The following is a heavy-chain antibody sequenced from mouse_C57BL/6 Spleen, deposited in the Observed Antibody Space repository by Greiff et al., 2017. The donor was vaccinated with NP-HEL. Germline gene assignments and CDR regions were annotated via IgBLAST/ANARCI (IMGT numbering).Heavy chain of an antibody. J-gene: IGHJ2*01. CDR3: VRGYDRGYYFDY. D-gene: IGHD2-2*01. V-gene: IGHV10-3*01. CDR2: IRSKSSNYAT. CDR1: GFTFNTYA. Sequence: EVQLVESGGGLVQPKGSLKLSCAASGFTFNTYAMHWVRQAPGKGLEWVARIRSKSSNYATYYADSVKDRFTISSDDSESMLYLQMNNLKTEDTAMYYCVRGYDRGYYFDYWGQGTTLTVSS.